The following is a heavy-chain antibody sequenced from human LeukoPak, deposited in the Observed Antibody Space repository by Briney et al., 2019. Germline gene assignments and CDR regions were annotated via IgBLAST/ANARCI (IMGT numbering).Heavy chain of an antibody. J-gene: IGHJ1*01. Sequence: AGGSLRLSCSASGFNFRNQAMHWVRQAPGKGIEHVSGINSNGDDTYYADSVKGRFTVSRDNSKNTLYLHMSSLRLEDTALYNCVNQLVGGPPQYWGQGTLVTVSS. CDR1: GFNFRNQA. D-gene: IGHD4-23*01. V-gene: IGHV3-64D*06. CDR2: INSNGDDT. CDR3: VNQLVGGPPQY.